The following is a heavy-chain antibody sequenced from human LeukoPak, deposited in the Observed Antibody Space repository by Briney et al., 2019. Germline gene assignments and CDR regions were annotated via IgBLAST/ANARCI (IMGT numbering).Heavy chain of an antibody. V-gene: IGHV3-33*01. CDR3: AGDTPPGGDYYFDY. D-gene: IGHD3-16*01. CDR1: GFTFSSYG. J-gene: IGHJ4*02. Sequence: QAGGSLRLSCAASGFTFSSYGMHWVRQAPGKGLEWVAVIWYDGSNKYYADSVKGRFTISRDNSKNTLYLQMNSLRAEDTAVYYCAGDTPPGGDYYFDYWGQGTLVIVSS. CDR2: IWYDGSNK.